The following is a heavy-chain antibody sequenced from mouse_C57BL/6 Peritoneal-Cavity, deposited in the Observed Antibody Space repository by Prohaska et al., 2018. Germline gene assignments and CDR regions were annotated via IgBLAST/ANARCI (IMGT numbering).Heavy chain of an antibody. J-gene: IGHJ2*01. CDR3: ARWVLYDY. CDR2: IDPSDSYT. V-gene: IGHV1-50*01. Sequence: GASVKLSCKASGYTFTSYWMQWVKQRPGQGLEWIGEIDPSDSYTNYNQKFKGKATLTVDTSSSTAYMQVSSLTSEDSAVYYCARWVLYDYWGQGTTLTVSS. D-gene: IGHD2-12*01. CDR1: GYTFTSYW.